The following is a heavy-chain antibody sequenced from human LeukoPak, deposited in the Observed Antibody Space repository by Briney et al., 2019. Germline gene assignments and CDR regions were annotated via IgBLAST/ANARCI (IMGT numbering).Heavy chain of an antibody. CDR2: ISSNGKSI. CDR3: ATVYGSGSYCRD. V-gene: IGHV3-11*01. J-gene: IGHJ4*02. D-gene: IGHD3-10*01. CDR1: GFTFSDQY. Sequence: NPGGSLRLSCEASGFTFSDQYMSWIRQAPGKGLEWVSYISSNGKSIYYADSVKGRFTISRDNGKSSHYLQMNSLRAEDTAVYYCATVYGSGSYCRDWGQGTLVTVSS.